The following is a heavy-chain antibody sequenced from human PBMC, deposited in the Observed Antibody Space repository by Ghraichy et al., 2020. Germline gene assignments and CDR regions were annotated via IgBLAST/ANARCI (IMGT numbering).Heavy chain of an antibody. V-gene: IGHV4-34*01. CDR2: INHSGST. CDR1: GGSFSGYY. Sequence: SETLSLTCAVYGGSFSGYYWSWIRQPPGKGLEWIGEINHSGSTNYNPSLKSRVTISVDTSKNQFSLKLSSVTAADTAVYYCARSRISGGVRGVIMVWGQGTLVTVSS. CDR3: ARSRISGGVRGVIMV. J-gene: IGHJ4*02. D-gene: IGHD3-10*01.